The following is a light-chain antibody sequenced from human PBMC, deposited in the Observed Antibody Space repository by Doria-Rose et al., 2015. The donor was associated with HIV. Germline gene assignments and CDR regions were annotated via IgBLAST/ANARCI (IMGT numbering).Light chain of an antibody. V-gene: IGKV4-1*01. CDR2: WAS. CDR3: QQYYSTPWT. Sequence: EIGMTQSPDSLAVSLGGRASINCKSSQSVLYSSNNKNYLAWYQQKPGQPPKLLIYWASTRESGVPDRFSGSGSGTDFTLTISSLQAEDVAVYYCQQYYSTPWTFGQGTKVEIK. J-gene: IGKJ1*01. CDR1: QSVLYSSNNKNY.